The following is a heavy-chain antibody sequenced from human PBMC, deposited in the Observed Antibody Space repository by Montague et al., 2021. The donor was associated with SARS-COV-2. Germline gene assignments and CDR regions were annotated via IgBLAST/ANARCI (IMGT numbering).Heavy chain of an antibody. Sequence: CAISGDSVSSNSAAWNWIRQSPSRGLEWLGRTYYRSQWYEDYAVSVKGRITIKPDTSNNQFSLHLESVSPDDTALYYCASGAYHVLYYYYQGMDVWGRGTTGSVSS. D-gene: IGHD2-2*01. J-gene: IGHJ6*02. CDR3: ASGAYHVLYYYYQGMDV. V-gene: IGHV6-1*01. CDR2: TYYRSQWYE. CDR1: GDSVSSNSAA.